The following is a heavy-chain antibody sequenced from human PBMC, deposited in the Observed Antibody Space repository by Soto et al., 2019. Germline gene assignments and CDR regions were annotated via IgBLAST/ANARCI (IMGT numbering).Heavy chain of an antibody. V-gene: IGHV5-51*01. CDR3: ARRVSGYCSGGSCPLYAFDI. J-gene: IGHJ3*02. CDR2: IYPGDSDT. D-gene: IGHD2-15*01. CDR1: GYSFTSYW. Sequence: GESLKISCKGSGYSFTSYWIGWVRQMPGKGLEWMGIIYPGDSDTRYSPSFQGQVTISADKSISTAYLQWSSLKASDTAMYYCARRVSGYCSGGSCPLYAFDIWGQGTMVTVSS.